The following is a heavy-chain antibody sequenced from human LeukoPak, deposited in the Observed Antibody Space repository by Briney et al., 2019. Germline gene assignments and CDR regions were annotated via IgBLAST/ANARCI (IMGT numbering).Heavy chain of an antibody. J-gene: IGHJ4*02. CDR1: GGSFSGYY. V-gene: IGHV4-34*01. CDR2: INHSGST. D-gene: IGHD3-10*01. Sequence: SETLSLTCAVYGGSFSGYYWSWIRQPPGKGLEWIGEINHSGSTNYNPSLKSRVTISVDTSKNQFSLKLSSVTAADTAVYYCARLTMVRGVILFDYWGQGTLVTVSS. CDR3: ARLTMVRGVILFDY.